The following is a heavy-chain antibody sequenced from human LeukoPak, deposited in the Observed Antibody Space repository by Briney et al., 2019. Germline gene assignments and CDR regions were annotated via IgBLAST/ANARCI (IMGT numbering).Heavy chain of an antibody. D-gene: IGHD2-2*01. CDR2: IRYDGHNK. J-gene: IGHJ4*02. CDR3: AKDIAPIVVSLGGGGFDY. V-gene: IGHV3-30*02. CDR1: GFSFSSYG. Sequence: GGSLRLSCAASGFSFSSYGMHWVRQAPGKGLEWVAFIRYDGHNKYSADSVKGRLTISRGNLKNTPSLQMNSLRLEDTAVYYCAKDIAPIVVSLGGGGFDYWGQGTLVTVSS.